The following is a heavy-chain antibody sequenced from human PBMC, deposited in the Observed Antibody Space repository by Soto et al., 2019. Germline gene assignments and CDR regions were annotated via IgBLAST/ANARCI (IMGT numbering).Heavy chain of an antibody. CDR1: GVSIHNSHSF. J-gene: IGHJ5*01. Sequence: SETLSLTCTVSGVSIHNSHSFWAWIRQPPGKGLQFIASVYHNGGAHYNSSLKSRVTISVDTANNQVSLRMRSLTAADTAFYYCGRVVEGATRHTDPDSWGQGSLVTVPQ. D-gene: IGHD2-21*01. CDR3: GRVVEGATRHTDPDS. CDR2: VYHNGGA. V-gene: IGHV4-39*01.